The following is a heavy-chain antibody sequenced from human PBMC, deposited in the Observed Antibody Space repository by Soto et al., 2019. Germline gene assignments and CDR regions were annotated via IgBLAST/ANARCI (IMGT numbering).Heavy chain of an antibody. CDR3: ARGLVPFGVVTTYYYGMDV. CDR2: ILYDGSNK. CDR1: GFTFSSYG. Sequence: PGGSLRLSCTASGFTFSSYGMHWVRQAPGQGLEWVAVILYDGSNKYYADSVKGRFTISRDSSKNMVYLQMNSLRAEDTAVYYCARGLVPFGVVTTYYYGMDVCGQGTTATVSS. V-gene: IGHV3-33*01. D-gene: IGHD3-3*01. J-gene: IGHJ6*02.